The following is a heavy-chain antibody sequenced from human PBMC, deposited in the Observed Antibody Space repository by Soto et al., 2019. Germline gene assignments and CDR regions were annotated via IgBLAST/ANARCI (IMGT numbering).Heavy chain of an antibody. CDR3: ARASFLAAAGEDDY. D-gene: IGHD6-13*01. Sequence: QVQLVESGGGLVKPGGSLRLSCAASGFTFSDYYMSWIRQAPGKGLEWVSYISSSSSYTNYADSVKGRFTISRDNAKNSLYLQMNSLRAEDTAVYYCARASFLAAAGEDDYWGQGTLVTVSS. CDR1: GFTFSDYY. J-gene: IGHJ4*02. V-gene: IGHV3-11*05. CDR2: ISSSSSYT.